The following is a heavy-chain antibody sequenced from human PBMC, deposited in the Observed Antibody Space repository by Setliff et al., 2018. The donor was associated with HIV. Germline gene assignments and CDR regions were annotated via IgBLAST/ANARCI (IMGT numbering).Heavy chain of an antibody. J-gene: IGHJ4*02. CDR1: GFTFSSYW. V-gene: IGHV3-7*03. CDR3: ATILVNQQPYRYFDY. Sequence: GGSLRLSCEASGFTFSSYWMSWVRQAPGKGLEWVANINQDASKKYYVDTVKGRFPISRDNAEHSLSLQMNSLRVEDTAVYFCATILVNQQPYRYFDYWGQGTLVTVSS. CDR2: INQDASKK. D-gene: IGHD6-13*01.